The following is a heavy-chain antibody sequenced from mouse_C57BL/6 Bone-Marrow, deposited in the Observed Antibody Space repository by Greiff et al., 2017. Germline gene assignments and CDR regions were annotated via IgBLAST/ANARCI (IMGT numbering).Heavy chain of an antibody. CDR1: GFSFNTYA. Sequence: EVHLVESGGGLVQPKGSLKLSCAASGFSFNTYAMNWVRQAPGKGLEWVARIRSKSNNYATYYADSVKDRFTISRDDSESMLYLQMNNLKTEDTAMYYCVRGLYYSFAMDYWGQGTSVTVSS. J-gene: IGHJ4*01. D-gene: IGHD2-1*01. CDR2: IRSKSNNYAT. CDR3: VRGLYYSFAMDY. V-gene: IGHV10-1*01.